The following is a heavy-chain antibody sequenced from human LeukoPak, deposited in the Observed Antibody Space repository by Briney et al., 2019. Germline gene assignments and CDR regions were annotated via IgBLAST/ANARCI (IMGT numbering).Heavy chain of an antibody. J-gene: IGHJ5*02. CDR1: GGSISSYY. V-gene: IGHV4-59*01. Sequence: SETLSLTCTVSGGSISSYYWSWIRQPPGKGLEWIGYIYYSGSTNYKPSLKSRVTISVDTSENQFSLKLSSVTAADTAVYYCARGGYYGSGNDFRFDPWGQGTLVTVSS. CDR2: IYYSGST. CDR3: ARGGYYGSGNDFRFDP. D-gene: IGHD3-10*01.